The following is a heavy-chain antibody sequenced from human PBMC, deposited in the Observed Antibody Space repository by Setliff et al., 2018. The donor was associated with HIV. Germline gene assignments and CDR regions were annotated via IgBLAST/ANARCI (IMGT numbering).Heavy chain of an antibody. CDR3: ARTSGPASKLDY. V-gene: IGHV2-70*16. CDR1: GGSISSGANY. D-gene: IGHD2-8*02. CDR2: IDWEDDK. J-gene: IGHJ4*02. Sequence: TLSLTCTVSGGSISSGANYWSWIRQHPGKALEWLARIDWEDDKFYSTSLKTRLPISKDTSKNQVVLTMTNMDPADTATYYCARTSGPASKLDYWGQGILVTVSS.